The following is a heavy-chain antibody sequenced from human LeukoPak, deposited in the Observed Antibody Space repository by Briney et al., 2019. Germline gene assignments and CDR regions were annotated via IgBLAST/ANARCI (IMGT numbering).Heavy chain of an antibody. J-gene: IGHJ5*02. CDR3: ARSPPRYNWNEENWFDP. D-gene: IGHD1-1*01. CDR2: INHSGST. CDR1: GGSFSGYY. Sequence: PSETLSLTCAVYGGSFSGYYWSWIRQPPGKGLEWIGEINHSGSTNYNPSLKSRVTISVDTSKNQFSLKLSSVTAADTAVYYCARSPPRYNWNEENWFDPWGQGTLVTVSS. V-gene: IGHV4-34*01.